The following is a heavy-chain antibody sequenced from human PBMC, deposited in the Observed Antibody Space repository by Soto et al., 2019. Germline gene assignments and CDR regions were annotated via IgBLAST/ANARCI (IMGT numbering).Heavy chain of an antibody. CDR3: ARHAAGANCFAF. D-gene: IGHD6-13*01. J-gene: IGHJ4*02. Sequence: ASVKVSCKASRYTFTEYFIHWVRQTPGQGLEWMGWINPNGGGTNYAPNFQGRVTMTRDTSISTAYMELNKLRPDDTAVYYCARHAAGANCFAFWGQGTLVTVSS. CDR1: RYTFTEYF. V-gene: IGHV1-2*02. CDR2: INPNGGGT.